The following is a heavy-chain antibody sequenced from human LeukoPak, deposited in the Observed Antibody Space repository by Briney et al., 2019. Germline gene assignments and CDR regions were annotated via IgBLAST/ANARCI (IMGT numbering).Heavy chain of an antibody. J-gene: IGHJ3*02. CDR1: GGSFSGYY. V-gene: IGHV4-34*01. D-gene: IGHD5-18*01. CDR2: INHSGST. Sequence: SETPSLTCAVYGGSFSGYYWSWIRQPPGKGLEWIGEINHSGSTNYNPSLKSRVTISVDTSKNQFSLKLSSVTAADTAVYYCATGATDTDAFDIWGQGTMVTVSS. CDR3: ATGATDTDAFDI.